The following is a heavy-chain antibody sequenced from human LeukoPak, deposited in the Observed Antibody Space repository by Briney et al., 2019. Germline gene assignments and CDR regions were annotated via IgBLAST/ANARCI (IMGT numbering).Heavy chain of an antibody. J-gene: IGHJ6*02. CDR2: INPSGGST. CDR1: GYTFTSYY. CDR3: ARGHSNSFYYYYGMDV. V-gene: IGHV1-46*01. D-gene: IGHD4-11*01. Sequence: ASVKVSCKASGYTFTSYYMHWVRQAPGQGLEWMGIINPSGGSTSYAQKFQSRVTMTRDTSTSTVYMELSSLRSEDTAVYYCARGHSNSFYYYYGMDVWGQGTTVTVPS.